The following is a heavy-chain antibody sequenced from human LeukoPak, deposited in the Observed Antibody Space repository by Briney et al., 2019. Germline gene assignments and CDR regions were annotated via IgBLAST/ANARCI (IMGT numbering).Heavy chain of an antibody. CDR3: AKDLLRGLSSGCDY. J-gene: IGHJ4*02. D-gene: IGHD6-19*01. CDR1: GFTFSSYG. Sequence: PGGSLRLSCAASGFTFSSYGMHWVRQAPGKGPEWVAVVSYDGINKYCADSVKGRFTISRDNSKNTLYLQMNSLRAEDTAMYYCAKDLLRGLSSGCDYWGQGTLVTVSS. CDR2: VSYDGINK. V-gene: IGHV3-30*18.